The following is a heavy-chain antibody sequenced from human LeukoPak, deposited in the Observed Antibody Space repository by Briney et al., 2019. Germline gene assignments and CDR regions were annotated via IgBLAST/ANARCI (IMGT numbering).Heavy chain of an antibody. CDR1: GFNFSSYA. J-gene: IGHJ4*02. Sequence: GGSLRLSCAASGFNFSSYAMSWARQVPGKGLEWVSTIAMSGTATYYADSVKGRFTISRDNSKNTLYLQMNYLRDEDTAVFYCAKTGQLDSWGQGSLVTVSS. CDR3: AKTGQLDS. CDR2: IAMSGTAT. V-gene: IGHV3-23*05.